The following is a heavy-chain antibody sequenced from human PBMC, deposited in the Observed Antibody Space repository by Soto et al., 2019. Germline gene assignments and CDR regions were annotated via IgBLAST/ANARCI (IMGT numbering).Heavy chain of an antibody. CDR2: IYYSGST. CDR3: ARENSGYDC. D-gene: IGHD5-12*01. CDR1: GGSISSYY. V-gene: IGHV4-59*01. J-gene: IGHJ4*02. Sequence: PSETLSLTCTVSGGSISSYYWSWIRQPPGKGLEWIGYIYYSGSTNYNPSLKSRVTISVDTSKNQFSLKLSSVTAADTAVYYCARENSGYDCWGQGTLVTVSS.